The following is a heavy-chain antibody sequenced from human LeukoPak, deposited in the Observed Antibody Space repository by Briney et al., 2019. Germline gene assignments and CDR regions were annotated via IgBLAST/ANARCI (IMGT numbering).Heavy chain of an antibody. J-gene: IGHJ3*02. D-gene: IGHD6-13*01. V-gene: IGHV3-21*06. CDR1: GFIFSSNT. CDR2: ISSSSSYI. Sequence: GGSLRLSCAASGFIFSSNTMNWVRQAPGKGLEWVSSISSSSSYIYYADSVKGRFTISRDNAKNSLYLQLNSLRADDTAVYYCARDYYGSSRHAFDIWGQGTMITVST. CDR3: ARDYYGSSRHAFDI.